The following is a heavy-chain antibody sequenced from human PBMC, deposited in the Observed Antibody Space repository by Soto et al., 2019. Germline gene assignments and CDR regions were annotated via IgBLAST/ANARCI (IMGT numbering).Heavy chain of an antibody. D-gene: IGHD3-22*01. Sequence: GGTLRLSFSASGYNYSGSAMHGVRQASGKGLEWVGRIRSKANSYATAYAASVKGRFTISRDDSKNTAYLQMNSLKTEDTAVYYCTTYYYDSSGYPVFECWGKGSLVTVSS. V-gene: IGHV3-73*01. CDR1: GYNYSGSA. CDR2: IRSKANSYAT. CDR3: TTYYYDSSGYPVFEC. J-gene: IGHJ4*02.